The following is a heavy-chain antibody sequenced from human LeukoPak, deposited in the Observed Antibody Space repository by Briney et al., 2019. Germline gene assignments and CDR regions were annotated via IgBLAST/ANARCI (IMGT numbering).Heavy chain of an antibody. V-gene: IGHV1-2*02. J-gene: IGHJ2*01. CDR2: INPNSGGT. Sequence: ASVKVSCKASGYTFTGYYMHWVRQAPGQGLERMGWINPNSGGTNYAQKFQGRVTMTRDTSISTAYMELSRLRSDDTAVYYCARATPFTIFGVVSDNWYFDLWGRGTLVTVSS. CDR3: ARATPFTIFGVVSDNWYFDL. CDR1: GYTFTGYY. D-gene: IGHD3-3*01.